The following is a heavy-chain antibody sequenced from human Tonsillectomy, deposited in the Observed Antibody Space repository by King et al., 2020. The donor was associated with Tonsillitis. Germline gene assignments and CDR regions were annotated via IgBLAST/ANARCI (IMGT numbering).Heavy chain of an antibody. V-gene: IGHV3-30*04. CDR2: ISYDGSNK. CDR1: GFTFSSYA. Sequence: VQLVESGGGVVQPGRSLRLSCAASGFTFSSYAMHWVRQAPGKGLEWVAVISYDGSNKYYADSVKGRFTISRDNSKNTLYVQMNSLRPEDTAVYYCARDQGGYCNHAVCSPFDYWGQGTLVTVSS. J-gene: IGHJ4*02. D-gene: IGHD2-8*01. CDR3: ARDQGGYCNHAVCSPFDY.